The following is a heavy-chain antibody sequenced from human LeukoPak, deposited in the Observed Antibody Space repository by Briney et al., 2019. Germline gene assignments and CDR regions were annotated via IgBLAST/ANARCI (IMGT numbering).Heavy chain of an antibody. CDR1: GFTFSSYA. D-gene: IGHD3-10*01. J-gene: IGHJ4*02. V-gene: IGHV3-30*04. Sequence: GRSLRLSCAASGFTFSSYAMHWVRQAPGKGLEWVAVISYDGSNKYYADPVKGRFTISRDNSKNTLYLQMNSLRAEDTAVYYCARDSGLSLDYWGQGTLVTVSS. CDR3: ARDSGLSLDY. CDR2: ISYDGSNK.